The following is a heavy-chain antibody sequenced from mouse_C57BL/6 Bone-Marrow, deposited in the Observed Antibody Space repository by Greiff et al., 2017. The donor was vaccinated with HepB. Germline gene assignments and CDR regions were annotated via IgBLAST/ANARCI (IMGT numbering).Heavy chain of an antibody. J-gene: IGHJ3*01. CDR2: ISSGGSYT. Sequence: DVKLVESGGDLVKPGGSLKLSCAASGFTFSSYGMSWVRQTPDKRLEWVATISSGGSYTYYPDSVKGRFTISRDNAKHTLYLQMSSLKSEDTAMYYCARGYYGSSPFAYWGQGTLVTVSA. V-gene: IGHV5-6*02. CDR3: ARGYYGSSPFAY. CDR1: GFTFSSYG. D-gene: IGHD1-1*01.